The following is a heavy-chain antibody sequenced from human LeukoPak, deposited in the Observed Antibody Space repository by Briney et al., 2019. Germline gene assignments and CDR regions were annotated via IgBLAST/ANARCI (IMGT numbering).Heavy chain of an antibody. V-gene: IGHV3-33*01. J-gene: IGHJ4*02. CDR2: IYCDGSNT. Sequence: PGGSLRLSCAASGFTFSSYGMHWVRQAPGEGLEWVAVIYCDGSNTYYADSVKGRFTISRDNSKSTLFLQMNSLRAEDTAVYYCAAVSGSHFDDWGQGTLVTVSS. CDR1: GFTFSSYG. D-gene: IGHD6-19*01. CDR3: AAVSGSHFDD.